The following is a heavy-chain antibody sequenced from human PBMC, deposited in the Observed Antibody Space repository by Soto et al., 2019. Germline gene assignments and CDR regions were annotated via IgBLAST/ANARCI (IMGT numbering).Heavy chain of an antibody. CDR2: INHSGST. V-gene: IGHV4-34*01. CDR1: GGSYSGYY. J-gene: IGHJ6*02. CDR3: ARGAWDYDFWSGYLVMHYYYYCMDV. D-gene: IGHD3-3*01. Sequence: PSETLSLTCAVYGGSYSGYYWSWIRQPPGKGLEWIGEINHSGSTNYNPSLKSRVTISVDTSKNQFSLKLSSVTSADTAVYYCARGAWDYDFWSGYLVMHYYYYCMDVWCQGTTLTVSS.